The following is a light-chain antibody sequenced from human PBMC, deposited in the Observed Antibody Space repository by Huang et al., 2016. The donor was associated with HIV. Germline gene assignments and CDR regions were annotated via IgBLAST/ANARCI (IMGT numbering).Light chain of an antibody. CDR2: KAS. Sequence: DIQMTQSPSTLSASVGDRVTITCRDSQSIRNWLAWYQQKPGKAPKLLIYKASSLESGVPSRISGSGSGTEFTITISSMQPDDYATYYCQQYNSYPYTFGQGTKLEIK. V-gene: IGKV1-5*03. CDR3: QQYNSYPYT. CDR1: QSIRNW. J-gene: IGKJ2*01.